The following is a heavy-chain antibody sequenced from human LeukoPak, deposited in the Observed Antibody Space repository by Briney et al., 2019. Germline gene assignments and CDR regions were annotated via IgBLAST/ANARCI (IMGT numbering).Heavy chain of an antibody. CDR1: GDSFYKYG. CDR3: ARDRFYGTGSPPEGGGMDV. V-gene: IGHV1-18*01. D-gene: IGHD3-10*01. J-gene: IGHJ6*02. CDR2: ITVDNGNT. Sequence: ASVKVSCKASGDSFYKYGVTWVRQAPGQGLEWMGWITVDNGNTEYSQKVQGRVTMTTDTSRSTVYMELRSLRSDDTAVYYCARDRFYGTGSPPEGGGMDVWGQGTTVIVSS.